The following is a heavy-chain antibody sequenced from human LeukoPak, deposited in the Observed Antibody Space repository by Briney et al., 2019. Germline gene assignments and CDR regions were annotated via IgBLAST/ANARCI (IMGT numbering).Heavy chain of an antibody. Sequence: ASVKVSCKASAYTFTDYFIHWVRQAPGQGLQWMGWINPNSAGTNFAQKFQDRVTMTRDTSISTAYMELNSLRSDDTAVYYCAREGAAAEDVNWFDPWGQGTLVTVSS. CDR1: AYTFTDYF. V-gene: IGHV1-2*02. J-gene: IGHJ5*02. D-gene: IGHD6-25*01. CDR3: AREGAAAEDVNWFDP. CDR2: INPNSAGT.